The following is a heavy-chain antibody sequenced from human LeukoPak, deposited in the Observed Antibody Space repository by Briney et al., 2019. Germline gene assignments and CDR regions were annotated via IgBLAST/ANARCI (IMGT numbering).Heavy chain of an antibody. J-gene: IGHJ4*02. Sequence: SETLSLTCAVYGGSFSGYYWSWIRQPPGKGLEWIGEINHSGSTNYNPSLKSRVTISVDTSKNQFSLKLSSVAAADTAVYYCARGPPYIVVVTGIGFFDSWGQGTLVTVSS. V-gene: IGHV4-34*01. CDR2: INHSGST. CDR3: ARGPPYIVVVTGIGFFDS. D-gene: IGHD2-21*02. CDR1: GGSFSGYY.